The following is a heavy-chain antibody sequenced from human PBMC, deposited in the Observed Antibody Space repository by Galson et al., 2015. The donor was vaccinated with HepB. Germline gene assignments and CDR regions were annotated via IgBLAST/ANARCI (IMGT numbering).Heavy chain of an antibody. D-gene: IGHD2-2*01. CDR3: TREASDIVVVPADALTGSYGMDV. Sequence: SVKVSCKASGGTFSSYAISWVRQAPGQGLEWMGGIIPIFGTANYAQKFQGRVTITADESTSTAYMELSSLRSEDTAVYYCTREASDIVVVPADALTGSYGMDVWGQGTTVTVSS. CDR2: IIPIFGTA. V-gene: IGHV1-69*13. J-gene: IGHJ6*02. CDR1: GGTFSSYA.